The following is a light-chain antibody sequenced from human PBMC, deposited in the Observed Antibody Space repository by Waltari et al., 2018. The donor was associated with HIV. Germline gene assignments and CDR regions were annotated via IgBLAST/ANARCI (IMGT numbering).Light chain of an antibody. V-gene: IGLV2-8*01. CDR2: GVR. CDR3: GSYAGSNNLV. J-gene: IGLJ2*01. CDR1: SSDVVGFNY. Sequence: SALTQPPSASGFPGQSVTIPCTGTSSDVVGFNYVSWYQQHPGKPPKHRIYGVRKRASGVPDRFSASKSGNTASLTVSGLQAEDEADYYCGSYAGSNNLVFGGGTKLTVL.